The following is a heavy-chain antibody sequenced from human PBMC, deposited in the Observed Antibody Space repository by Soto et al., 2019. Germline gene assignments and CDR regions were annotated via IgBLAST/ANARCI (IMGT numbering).Heavy chain of an antibody. CDR3: ARQPEEQYYYGSGSYYYYYYGMDV. D-gene: IGHD3-10*01. CDR1: GGSISSSSYY. J-gene: IGHJ6*02. V-gene: IGHV4-39*01. CDR2: IYYSGST. Sequence: SETLSLTCTVSGGSISSSSYYWGWIRQPPGKGLEWIGSIYYSGSTYYNPSLKSRVTISVDTSKNQFSLKLSSVTAADTAVYYCARQPEEQYYYGSGSYYYYYYGMDVWGQGTTVTVS.